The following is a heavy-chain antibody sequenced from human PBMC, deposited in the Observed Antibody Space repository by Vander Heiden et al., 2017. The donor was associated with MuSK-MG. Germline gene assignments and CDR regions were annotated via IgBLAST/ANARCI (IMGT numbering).Heavy chain of an antibody. J-gene: IGHJ4*02. V-gene: IGHV3-72*01. CDR1: GFTLSDHY. CDR3: VKLGYSGSYFES. CDR2: IRQKSRSYST. D-gene: IGHD1-26*01. Sequence: EVPLVESGGGLVQPGGSLRLSCAASGFTLSDHYLDWVRQAPGKGLEWVGRIRQKSRSYSTEYAASVKGRFTISRDDSVQSLYLQMNSLKTEDTAVYYCVKLGYSGSYFESWGQGTLITVSS.